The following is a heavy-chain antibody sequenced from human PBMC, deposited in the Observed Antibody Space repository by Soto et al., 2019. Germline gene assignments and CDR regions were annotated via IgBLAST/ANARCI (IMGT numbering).Heavy chain of an antibody. Sequence: QVQLQESGPGLVKSSQALSVTCNVSGGSVTSGSYYWSWIRQHPGKGLEWIGYISHSGSTFYNPSLKSRIFISLDASKNQFSLNVNSVPAADPAIYYCASLVVKAWSDPWGQGILVTVSS. CDR2: ISHSGST. CDR3: ASLVVKAWSDP. J-gene: IGHJ5*02. D-gene: IGHD2-15*01. V-gene: IGHV4-31*03. CDR1: GGSVTSGSYY.